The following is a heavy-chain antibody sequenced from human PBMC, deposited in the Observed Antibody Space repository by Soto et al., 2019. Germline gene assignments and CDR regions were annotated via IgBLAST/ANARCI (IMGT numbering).Heavy chain of an antibody. J-gene: IGHJ5*01. D-gene: IGHD1-26*01. CDR3: ARDAVMGATKGGNYWFDS. Sequence: VVAGGGVVPPGRSLRLSCAASGFSFSSFGMNWVRQAPGKGLEWVAVIWYDGGNKFYADSVKGRFTISRDNSKNTVYLEMNSLRVEDTAVYYCARDAVMGATKGGNYWFDSWGQGTLVTVSS. CDR2: IWYDGGNK. V-gene: IGHV3-33*01. CDR1: GFSFSSFG.